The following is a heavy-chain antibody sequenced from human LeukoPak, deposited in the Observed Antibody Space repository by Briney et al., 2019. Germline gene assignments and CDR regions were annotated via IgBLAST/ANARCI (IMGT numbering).Heavy chain of an antibody. CDR1: GGTFSSYA. D-gene: IGHD4-17*01. J-gene: IGHJ5*02. CDR3: ARDRTMTTVTTEFDP. Sequence: ASVKVSCKASGGTFSSYAISWVRQAPGQGLEWMGWISAYNGNTHYAQKFQGRVTLTTDTSTSTVYMELRSLRSDDTAVYYCARDRTMTTVTTEFDPWGRGTLVTVSS. CDR2: ISAYNGNT. V-gene: IGHV1-18*01.